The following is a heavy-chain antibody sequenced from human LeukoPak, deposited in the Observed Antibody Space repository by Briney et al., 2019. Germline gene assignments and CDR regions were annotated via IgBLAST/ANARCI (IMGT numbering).Heavy chain of an antibody. D-gene: IGHD5-18*01. CDR3: AKSWGYSYGSSYGMDV. CDR2: ISGSGGST. Sequence: GGSLRLSCAASGFTFSSYAMSWVRQAPGKGLEWVSAISGSGGSTYYADSVKGRFTISRDNSKNTLYLQMNSLGAEDTAVYYCAKSWGYSYGSSYGMDVWGQGTTVTVSS. J-gene: IGHJ6*02. V-gene: IGHV3-23*01. CDR1: GFTFSSYA.